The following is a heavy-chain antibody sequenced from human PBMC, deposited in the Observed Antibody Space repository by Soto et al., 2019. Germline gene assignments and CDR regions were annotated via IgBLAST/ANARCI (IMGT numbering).Heavy chain of an antibody. CDR3: ARDGRSSYRRGWYYFDY. CDR2: INPSGGST. D-gene: IGHD6-19*01. CDR1: GYTFTSYY. V-gene: IGHV1-46*01. J-gene: IGHJ4*02. Sequence: QVQLVQSGAEVKKPGASVKVSCKASGYTFTSYYMHWVRQPPGQGLEWMGIINPSGGSTSYAQKLQGRGTTTRNTSTSTVYMELNSLRSEDTAVYYCARDGRSSYRRGWYYFDYWGQGTLVTVSS.